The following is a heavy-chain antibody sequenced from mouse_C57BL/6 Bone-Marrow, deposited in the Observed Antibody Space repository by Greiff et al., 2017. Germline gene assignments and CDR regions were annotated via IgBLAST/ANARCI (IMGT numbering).Heavy chain of an antibody. CDR3: EIIYDGSYYYAMDY. CDR1: GFTFSDYG. D-gene: IGHD2-3*01. J-gene: IGHJ4*01. V-gene: IGHV5-17*01. Sequence: EVQLVESGGGLVKPGGSLKLSCAASGFTFSDYGMHWVRQAPEKGLEWVAYISSGSSTIYYADTVKGRFTISRDNAKNTLFLQMTSLRSEDTAMYYCEIIYDGSYYYAMDYWGQGTSVTVSS. CDR2: ISSGSSTI.